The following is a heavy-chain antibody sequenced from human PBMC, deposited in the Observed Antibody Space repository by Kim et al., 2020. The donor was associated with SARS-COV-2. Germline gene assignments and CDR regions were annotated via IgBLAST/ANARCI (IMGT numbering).Heavy chain of an antibody. J-gene: IGHJ6*02. Sequence: ASVKVSCKASGYTFTGYYMHWVRQAPGQGLEWMGRINPNSGGTNYAQKFQGRVTMTRDTSISTAYMELSRLRSDDTAVYYCARNLNPGYCSVVSCYSPYLYYYYGMDVWGQGTTVSVSS. CDR1: GYTFTGYY. CDR3: ARNLNPGYCSVVSCYSPYLYYYYGMDV. V-gene: IGHV1-2*06. D-gene: IGHD2-15*01. CDR2: INPNSGGT.